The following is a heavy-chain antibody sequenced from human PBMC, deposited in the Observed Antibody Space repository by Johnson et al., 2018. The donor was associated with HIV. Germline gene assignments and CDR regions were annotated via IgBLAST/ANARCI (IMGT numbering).Heavy chain of an antibody. Sequence: QLVESGGGLVKPGGSLRLSCAASGFTFSNVWMSWVRQAPGKGLEWVANIKEDGSERYYVDSVKGRFTISRDNSKNTLYLQMNSLRAEDTAVYYCAKERAYIRTFDIWGQGTLVTVSS. J-gene: IGHJ3*02. V-gene: IGHV3-7*01. CDR2: IKEDGSER. CDR1: GFTFSNVW. CDR3: AKERAYIRTFDI. D-gene: IGHD5-18*01.